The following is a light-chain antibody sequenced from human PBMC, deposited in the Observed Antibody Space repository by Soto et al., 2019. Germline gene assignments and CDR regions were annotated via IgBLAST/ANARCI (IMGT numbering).Light chain of an antibody. CDR3: SSYTSKDNLV. V-gene: IGLV2-14*03. CDR2: DVS. Sequence: QSALTQPASVSGSPGQSITISCTGTSSDVGGYDHVSWYQQHPGKAPKLIIYDVSIRPSGVSNRFSGSKSGNTASLAVSGLQAEDEADYYCSSYTSKDNLVFRGGTKLTVL. CDR1: SSDVGGYDH. J-gene: IGLJ3*02.